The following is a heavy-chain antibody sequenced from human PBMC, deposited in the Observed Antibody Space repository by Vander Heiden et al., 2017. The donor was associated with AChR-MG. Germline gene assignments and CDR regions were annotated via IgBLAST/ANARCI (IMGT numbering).Heavy chain of an antibody. Sequence: ELQLVQSRAEVQNPGASLKISCQVSGNSLTSYSSGWGRQRPGKGRELMGIIYPGDSDTRYRPSFQGQVTISADKSISTAYLQWSSLKASDTAMYYCASQRWLRGMLAFDYWGQGTLVTVSS. D-gene: IGHD5-12*01. CDR1: GNSLTSYS. J-gene: IGHJ4*02. CDR2: IYPGDSDT. CDR3: ASQRWLRGMLAFDY. V-gene: IGHV5-51*01.